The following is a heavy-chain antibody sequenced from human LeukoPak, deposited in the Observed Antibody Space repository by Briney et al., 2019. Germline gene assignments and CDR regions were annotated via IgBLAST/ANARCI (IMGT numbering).Heavy chain of an antibody. V-gene: IGHV1-3*01. D-gene: IGHD6-19*01. CDR3: ARGGAKGSIAVAVSY. CDR1: GYTFTSYA. CDR2: INAGNGNT. Sequence: ASVKVSCEASGYTFTSYAMHWVRQAPGQRLEWMGWINAGNGNTKYSQKFQGRVTITRDTSASTAYMELSSLRSEDTAVYYCARGGAKGSIAVAVSYWGQGTLVTVSS. J-gene: IGHJ4*02.